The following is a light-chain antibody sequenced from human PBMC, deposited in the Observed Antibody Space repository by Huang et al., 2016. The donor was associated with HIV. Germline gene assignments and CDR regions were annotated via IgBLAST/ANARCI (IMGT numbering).Light chain of an antibody. J-gene: IGKJ1*01. Sequence: QMTQSPSTLSASVGDRVTITCRASQSISTFLAWYQHQPGKAPKLLIYKATYLRNGDPSGVSGGGSGTDFTLTISSLQPDDSATYYCQEYSTYSAFGQGTKVEVK. CDR1: QSISTF. CDR2: KAT. CDR3: QEYSTYSA. V-gene: IGKV1-5*03.